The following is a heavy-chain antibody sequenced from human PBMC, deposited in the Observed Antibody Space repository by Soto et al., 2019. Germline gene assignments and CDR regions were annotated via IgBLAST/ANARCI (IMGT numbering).Heavy chain of an antibody. V-gene: IGHV3-33*01. CDR3: AREMGIAVAGSPCDS. Sequence: QVQLVESGGGVVQPGRSLRLSCAASGFTFSSYGMHWVRQAPGKGLEWVAVIWYDGSNKYYADSVKGRFTISRSNSKNTLYQQMNSLRAGDTAVFYCAREMGIAVAGSPCDSWGQGTLVTVSS. D-gene: IGHD6-19*01. J-gene: IGHJ4*02. CDR1: GFTFSSYG. CDR2: IWYDGSNK.